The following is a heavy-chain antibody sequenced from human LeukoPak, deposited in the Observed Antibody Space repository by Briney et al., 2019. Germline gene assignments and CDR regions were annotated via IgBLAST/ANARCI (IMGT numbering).Heavy chain of an antibody. Sequence: GGSLTLSCAASGFTVSSYEMNWVRQAPGKGLEWVSYMSSSGSTIYYADSVKGRFTISRDNAKNSLFLQMNSLRAEDTAVYYCARTFDYWGQGTLVTVSS. CDR2: MSSSGSTI. V-gene: IGHV3-48*03. CDR1: GFTVSSYE. CDR3: ARTFDY. J-gene: IGHJ4*02.